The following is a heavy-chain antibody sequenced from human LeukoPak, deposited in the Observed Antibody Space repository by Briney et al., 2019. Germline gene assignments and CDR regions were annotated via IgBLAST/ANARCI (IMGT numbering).Heavy chain of an antibody. CDR1: GYTFTGYY. V-gene: IGHV1-18*04. CDR3: ARDSGN. Sequence: ASVKVSSKASGYTFTGYYMHWVRQAPGQGLEWMGWISAYNGNTNYAQKLQGRVTMTTDTSTSTAYMELRSLRSDDTAVYHCARDSGNWGQGTLVTVSS. J-gene: IGHJ4*02. CDR2: ISAYNGNT.